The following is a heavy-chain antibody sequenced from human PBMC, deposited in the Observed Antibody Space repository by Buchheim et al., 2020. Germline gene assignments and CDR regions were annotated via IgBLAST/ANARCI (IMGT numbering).Heavy chain of an antibody. D-gene: IGHD5-18*01. CDR2: INHSGST. CDR1: GGSFSGYY. V-gene: IGHV4-34*01. J-gene: IGHJ6*02. Sequence: QVQLQQWGAGLLKPSETLSLTCAVYGGSFSGYYWSWIRQPPGKGLEWIGEINHSGSTNYNPSLKSRVTISVDTSKNQFSLKLSSVTAADTAVYYCARGGYSYNVYYYYGMDVWGLGTT. CDR3: ARGGYSYNVYYYYGMDV.